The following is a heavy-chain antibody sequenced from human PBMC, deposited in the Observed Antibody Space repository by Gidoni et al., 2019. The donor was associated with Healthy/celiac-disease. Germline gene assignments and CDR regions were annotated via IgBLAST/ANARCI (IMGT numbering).Heavy chain of an antibody. J-gene: IGHJ6*03. V-gene: IGHV2-70*04. CDR2: IDWDDDK. D-gene: IGHD3-16*01. CDR1: GFSLSTSGMR. CDR3: ARRRSQFNYYYMDV. Sequence: QVTLKESGPALVKPTQTLTLTCTFSGFSLSTSGMRVSWIRQPPGKALEWLARIDWDDDKFYSTSLKTRLTISKDTSKNQVVLTMTNMDPVDTATYYCARRRSQFNYYYMDVWGKGTTVTVSS.